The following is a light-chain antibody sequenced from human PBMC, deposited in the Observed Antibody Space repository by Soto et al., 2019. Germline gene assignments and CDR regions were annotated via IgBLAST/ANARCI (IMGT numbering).Light chain of an antibody. CDR1: QDIANW. CDR3: HQSHTFPFA. Sequence: DIQMTQSPASVSASVGDRVTMTWRASQDIANWVAWYQQKPGTAPKALIFTATTLRRGVPSRFSGSGSGTEFSLTISGLQPEDFATYYCHQSHTFPFAFGQGTNVEMK. CDR2: TAT. J-gene: IGKJ2*01. V-gene: IGKV1-12*01.